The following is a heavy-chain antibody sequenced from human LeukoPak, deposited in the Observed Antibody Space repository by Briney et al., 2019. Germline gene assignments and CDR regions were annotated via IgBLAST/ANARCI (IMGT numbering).Heavy chain of an antibody. D-gene: IGHD2-15*01. J-gene: IGHJ3*02. CDR1: GGSISSYY. Sequence: PSETLSLTCTVSGGSISSYYWSWIRQPPGKGLEWIGYIYYSGSTNYNPSLKSRVTISVDTSKNQFSLQLTSVTAADTAVYYCARSPGGGFDIWGQGTMVTVSS. CDR3: ARSPGGGFDI. V-gene: IGHV4-59*01. CDR2: IYYSGST.